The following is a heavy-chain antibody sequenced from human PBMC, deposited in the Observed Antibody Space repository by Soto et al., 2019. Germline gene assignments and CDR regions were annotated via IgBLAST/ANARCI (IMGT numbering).Heavy chain of an antibody. Sequence: TRSFTGSLSRVRTTHGGYASSWVRQSPEKGLEWLGYIGHLETTYYNPPFKSRLSLSIDRTRNQFSLSLSSMTAADKAVYYCARGGGYDSFESWGRGSPVTVSS. CDR2: IGHLETT. J-gene: IGHJ4*02. V-gene: IGHV4-30-2*06. CDR1: RVRTTHGGYA. CDR3: ARGGGYDSFES. D-gene: IGHD2-15*01.